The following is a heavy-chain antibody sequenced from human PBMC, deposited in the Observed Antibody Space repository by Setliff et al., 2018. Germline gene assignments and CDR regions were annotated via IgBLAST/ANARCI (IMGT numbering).Heavy chain of an antibody. J-gene: IGHJ4*02. D-gene: IGHD3-22*01. V-gene: IGHV4-4*07. Sequence: SETLSLTCTVPGGSIRNYFWGWIRQPAGKGLEWIGRIYTSGGIDYNTSLRSRVTISVDTSKDQFSLKLSSVTAADTAVYYCAREKADYSDSGGYYGGFDFDSWGQGALVTV. CDR3: AREKADYSDSGGYYGGFDFDS. CDR2: IYTSGGI. CDR1: GGSIRNYF.